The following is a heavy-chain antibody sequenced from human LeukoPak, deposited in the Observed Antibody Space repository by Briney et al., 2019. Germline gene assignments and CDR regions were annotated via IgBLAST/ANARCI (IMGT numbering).Heavy chain of an antibody. CDR3: ARSTFSLAVKDYYYYMDV. Sequence: GGSLRLSCAASGFTFSDYYMSWIRQAPGKGLEWVSYISSSGSTIYYADSVKGRFTISRDNAKNSLYLQMNSLRAEDTAVYYCARSTFSLAVKDYYYYMDVWGKGTTVTVSS. J-gene: IGHJ6*03. CDR2: ISSSGSTI. CDR1: GFTFSDYY. D-gene: IGHD2-21*01. V-gene: IGHV3-11*04.